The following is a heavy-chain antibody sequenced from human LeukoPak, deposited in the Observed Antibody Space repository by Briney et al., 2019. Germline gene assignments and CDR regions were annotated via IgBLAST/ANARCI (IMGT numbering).Heavy chain of an antibody. D-gene: IGHD6-13*01. J-gene: IGHJ5*02. V-gene: IGHV3-23*01. CDR2: ISDGGDAT. Sequence: PGGSLRLSCAASGFTFSNFNMAWVRQAPGKGLEWVSSISDGGDATGYAESVKGRFTISRDNSKATVWLQMNSLRAEDTAVYYCARDRAAAGTSWFDPWGQGTLVTVSS. CDR3: ARDRAAAGTSWFDP. CDR1: GFTFSNFN.